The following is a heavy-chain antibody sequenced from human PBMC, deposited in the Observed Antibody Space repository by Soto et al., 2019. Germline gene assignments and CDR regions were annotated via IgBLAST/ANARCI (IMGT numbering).Heavy chain of an antibody. D-gene: IGHD3-9*01. CDR3: VRNDWYRFEP. CDR2: IYPNGRC. CDR1: GGSITSNW. V-gene: IGHV4-4*02. J-gene: IGHJ5*02. Sequence: QVQLQESGPGLVNTSGTMSLTCAVSGGSITSNWWSWVRQPPGKGLEWIGEIYPNGRCDYNPPLRSRLTISRDKSMTQLSLKLTSVTPAHTAVHYCVRNDWYRFEPWGPGTLVTVSS.